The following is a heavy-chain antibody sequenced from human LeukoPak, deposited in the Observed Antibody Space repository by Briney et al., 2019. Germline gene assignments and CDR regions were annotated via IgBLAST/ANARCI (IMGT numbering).Heavy chain of an antibody. CDR2: IIPIFGTA. V-gene: IGHV1-69*13. J-gene: IGHJ3*02. CDR3: AKDSSSWPNAFDI. CDR1: GGTFSSYA. D-gene: IGHD6-13*01. Sequence: GASVKVSCKASGGTFSSYAISWVRQAPGQGLEWMGGIIPIFGTANYAQKFQGRVTITADESTSTAYMELSSLRSEDTAVYYCAKDSSSWPNAFDIWGQGTMVTVSS.